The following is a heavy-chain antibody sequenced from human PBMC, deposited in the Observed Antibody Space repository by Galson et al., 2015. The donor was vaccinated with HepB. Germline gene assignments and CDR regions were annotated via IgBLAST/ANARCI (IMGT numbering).Heavy chain of an antibody. CDR3: ARFPLLGSPLYYYYMDV. CDR1: GYTFTDYY. J-gene: IGHJ6*03. D-gene: IGHD3-10*01. V-gene: IGHV1-2*06. Sequence: SVKVSCKASGYTFTDYYMHWVRQAPGQGLEWMGRVNPNSGGTNYAQKFQGRVTMTRDTSISTAYMELSRLRSDDTAVYYCARFPLLGSPLYYYYMDVWGKGTTVTVSS. CDR2: VNPNSGGT.